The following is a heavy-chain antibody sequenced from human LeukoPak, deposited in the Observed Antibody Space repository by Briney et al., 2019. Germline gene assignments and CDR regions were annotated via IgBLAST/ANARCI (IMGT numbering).Heavy chain of an antibody. V-gene: IGHV4-59*08. J-gene: IGHJ4*02. D-gene: IGHD5-18*01. Sequence: SETLSLTCTVSGGSISSYYWSWIRQPPGKGLEWIGYIYYSGSTNYNPSLKSRVTISVDTAKNQFSLKLSSVTAADTAVYYCARHAMDGYGFDYWGQGTLVTVSS. CDR3: ARHAMDGYGFDY. CDR1: GGSISSYY. CDR2: IYYSGST.